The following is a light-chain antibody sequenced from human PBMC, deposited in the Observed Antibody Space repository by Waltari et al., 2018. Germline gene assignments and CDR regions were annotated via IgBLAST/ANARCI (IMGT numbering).Light chain of an antibody. CDR3: ISYAGSNYYV. Sequence: QSALTQPPSASGSPGQSVTISCTGTSSDVGSYNYVSWYQQHPGEAPKLMIYEVTKRPSGVPDRFSGSKSGNTASLTVSGLQAEDEADYYCISYAGSNYYVFGTGTKDTVL. CDR1: SSDVGSYNY. CDR2: EVT. V-gene: IGLV2-8*01. J-gene: IGLJ1*01.